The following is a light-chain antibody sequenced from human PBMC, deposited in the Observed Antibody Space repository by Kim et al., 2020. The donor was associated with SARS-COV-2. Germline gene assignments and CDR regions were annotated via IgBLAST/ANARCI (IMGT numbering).Light chain of an antibody. CDR1: TSNIGRNT. CDR3: ATWDSSLIALV. V-gene: IGLV1-44*01. CDR2: SNN. Sequence: GQRVTMSCSGSTSNIGRNTVNWYQQLPGTAPKLLIYSNNQRASGVPDRFSGSKSGTSASLAISGLQSEDEADYYCATWDSSLIALVFGGGTKLTVL. J-gene: IGLJ2*01.